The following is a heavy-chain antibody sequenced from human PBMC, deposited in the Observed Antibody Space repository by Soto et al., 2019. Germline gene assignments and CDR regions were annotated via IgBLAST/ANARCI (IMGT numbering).Heavy chain of an antibody. J-gene: IGHJ4*02. V-gene: IGHV5-51*01. CDR3: ARGPTTDYFDY. D-gene: IGHD1-26*01. CDR1: GYSFASYW. CDR2: VYPSDSDT. Sequence: GESLKISCQGSGYSFASYWIGWVRQLPGKGLEWMGIVYPSDSDTRYSPPFQGQVTISADKSTSTAYLQWSSLQASDTAMYYCARGPTTDYFDYWGQGALVTVSS.